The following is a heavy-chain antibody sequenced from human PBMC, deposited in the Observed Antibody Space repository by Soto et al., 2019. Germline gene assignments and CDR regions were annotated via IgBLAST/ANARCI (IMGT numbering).Heavy chain of an antibody. D-gene: IGHD6-13*01. CDR1: GFTFSDYY. Sequence: GGSLRLSCAASGFTFSDYYMNWIRRAPGKGLEWLSSISSGGSSIHYADSVNGRFTISRDNARKSLSLQMNSLRGGDTAVYYCARGAAGWRNFGYWGQGTLVTVSS. J-gene: IGHJ4*02. CDR2: ISSGGSSI. V-gene: IGHV3-11*01. CDR3: ARGAAGWRNFGY.